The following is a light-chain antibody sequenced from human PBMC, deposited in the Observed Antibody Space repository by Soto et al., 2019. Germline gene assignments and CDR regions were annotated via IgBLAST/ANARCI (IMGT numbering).Light chain of an antibody. V-gene: IGKV3-20*01. CDR3: QQYGSSPQT. J-gene: IGKJ1*01. CDR2: GAS. CDR1: QSISRY. Sequence: IVLTQSPGTLSLSSGEKTPLSCMASQSISRYLAWYQQKPGQGPRLLIYGASSRATGIPDRFSGSGSGTDFTLTISRLEPEDFAVYYCQQYGSSPQTFGQGTKVDIK.